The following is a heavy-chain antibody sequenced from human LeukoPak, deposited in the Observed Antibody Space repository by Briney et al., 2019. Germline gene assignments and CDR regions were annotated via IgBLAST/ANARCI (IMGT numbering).Heavy chain of an antibody. CDR1: GFTFSSYA. V-gene: IGHV3-23*01. D-gene: IGHD5-18*01. CDR2: ISGSGGST. J-gene: IGHJ4*02. CDR3: AKGAWDTAMAPSIFDY. Sequence: GGSLRLSCAASGFTFSSYAMSWVRQAPGKGLEWVSAISGSGGSTYYADSVKGRFTISRDNSKNTLYLQMNSLRAEDMAVYYCAKGAWDTAMAPSIFDYWGQGTLVTVSS.